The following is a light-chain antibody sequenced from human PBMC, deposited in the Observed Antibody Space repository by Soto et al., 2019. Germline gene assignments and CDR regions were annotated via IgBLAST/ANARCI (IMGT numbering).Light chain of an antibody. CDR3: ISYTVSRSYV. CDR2: EVI. V-gene: IGLV2-8*01. J-gene: IGLJ1*01. Sequence: QSALTQPPSASGSPGQSVTISCTGSSSDVGGYEYVSWYQQHPGKAPKLIIYEVIKRPSGVPDRFSGSKSGNTASLTISGRQADDEADYYCISYTVSRSYVFGAGTKLTVL. CDR1: SSDVGGYEY.